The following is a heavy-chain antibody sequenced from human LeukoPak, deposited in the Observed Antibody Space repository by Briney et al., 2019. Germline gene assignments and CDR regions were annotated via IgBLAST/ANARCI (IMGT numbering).Heavy chain of an antibody. Sequence: TGGSLRLSCAASGFTFSKVWMSWVRQAPGRGLEWVGHIKTKGERGTTDFAAPVKGRFTISGDDSKNTLYLQMNSLKTEDTAVYYCTTEFGGQGYWGQGTLVTVSS. J-gene: IGHJ4*02. V-gene: IGHV3-15*01. CDR1: GFTFSKVW. CDR2: IKTKGERGTT. CDR3: TTEFGGQGY. D-gene: IGHD4-23*01.